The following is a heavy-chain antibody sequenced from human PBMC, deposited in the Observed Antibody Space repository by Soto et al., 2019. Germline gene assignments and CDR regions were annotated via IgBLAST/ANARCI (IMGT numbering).Heavy chain of an antibody. Sequence: SVKVSCKASGGTFSSYAISWVRQAPGQGLEWMGGIIPIFGTANYAQKFQGRVTITADESTSTAYMELSSLRSEDTAVYYCAATPYSSIYYYYYYGMDVWGQGTTVTVSS. J-gene: IGHJ6*02. V-gene: IGHV1-69*13. D-gene: IGHD6-13*01. CDR3: AATPYSSIYYYYYYGMDV. CDR1: GGTFSSYA. CDR2: IIPIFGTA.